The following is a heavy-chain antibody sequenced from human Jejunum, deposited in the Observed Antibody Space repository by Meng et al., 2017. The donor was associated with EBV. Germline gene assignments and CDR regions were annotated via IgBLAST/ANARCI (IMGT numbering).Heavy chain of an antibody. D-gene: IGHD3-3*01. V-gene: IGHV4-4*02. J-gene: IGHJ4*02. Sequence: VPLRGWGPGPVTPSGTLSLTCAVSGDSISSSNWWSWVRQPPGKGLEWIGEIYHSGSTNYNPSLKSRVTISVDKSKNQFSLKLSSVTAADTAVYYCARYGSGYFPALWYWGQGTLVTVSS. CDR2: IYHSGST. CDR3: ARYGSGYFPALWY. CDR1: GDSISSSNW.